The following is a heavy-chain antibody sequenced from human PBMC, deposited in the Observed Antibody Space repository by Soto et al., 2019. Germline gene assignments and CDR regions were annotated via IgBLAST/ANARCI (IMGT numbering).Heavy chain of an antibody. CDR2: ITRASDII. CDR1: GFRFSDYA. J-gene: IGHJ4*02. D-gene: IGHD3-3*01. Sequence: LSCASSGFRFSDYAMGWVRQAPGKGLEWVSAITRASDIIYYADPVRGRFTVSRSNSMNALYLHMNSLRVEDTAVYHCAVDFQRDFVEHLDSWGMGTWVTVS. CDR3: AVDFQRDFVEHLDS. V-gene: IGHV3-23*01.